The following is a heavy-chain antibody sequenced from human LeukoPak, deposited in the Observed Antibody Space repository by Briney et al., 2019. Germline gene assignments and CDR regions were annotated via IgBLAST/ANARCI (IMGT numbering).Heavy chain of an antibody. CDR2: ISSSSSYI. J-gene: IGHJ6*02. CDR1: GFTFSSYS. Sequence: GGSLRLSCAASGFTFSSYSMNWVRQAPGKGLEWVSSISSSSSYIYYADSVKGRFTISRDNAKNSPYLQMNSLRAEDTAVYYCARDLPIAVAGSFYYYYGMDVWGQGTTVTVSS. V-gene: IGHV3-21*01. D-gene: IGHD6-19*01. CDR3: ARDLPIAVAGSFYYYYGMDV.